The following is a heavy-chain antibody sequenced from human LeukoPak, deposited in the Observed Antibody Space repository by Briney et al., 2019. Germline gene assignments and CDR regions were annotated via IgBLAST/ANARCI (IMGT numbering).Heavy chain of an antibody. V-gene: IGHV3-23*01. CDR2: ISGSGGST. CDR3: AKDAPVNIVVVPAANS. J-gene: IGHJ4*02. D-gene: IGHD2-2*01. CDR1: GFTFSSYA. Sequence: GGSLRLSCAASGFTFSSYAMSWVRQAPRKGLEWVLAISGSGGSTYYADSVKGRFTISRDNSKNTLYLQMNSLRDEDTAVYYCAKDAPVNIVVVPAANSWGQGPLVTVSS.